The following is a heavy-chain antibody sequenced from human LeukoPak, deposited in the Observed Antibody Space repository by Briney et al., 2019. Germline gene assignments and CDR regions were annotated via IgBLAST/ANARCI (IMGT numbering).Heavy chain of an antibody. V-gene: IGHV4-59*11. CDR3: ARDAGAAAGTFDY. Sequence: PSETLSLTCTVSDGSISSHYWSWIRQPPGKGLEWIGYIYYSGSTSYNSSLKSRVTISVDTSKNQFSLKLSSVTAADTAVYYCARDAGAAAGTFDYWGQGTLVTVSS. CDR1: DGSISSHY. CDR2: IYYSGST. D-gene: IGHD6-13*01. J-gene: IGHJ4*02.